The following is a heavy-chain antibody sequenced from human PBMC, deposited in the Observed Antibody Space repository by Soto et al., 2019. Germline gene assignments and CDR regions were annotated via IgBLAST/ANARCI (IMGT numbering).Heavy chain of an antibody. CDR1: GGSISSGDYY. J-gene: IGHJ5*02. V-gene: IGHV4-30-4*01. Sequence: SETLSLTCTVSGGSISSGDYYWSWIRQPPGKGLEWIGYIYYSGSTYYNPSLKSRVTISVDTSKNQFSLKLSSVTAADTAVYYCARGLRYCSSTSCYLGWFDPWGQGTLVTVSS. CDR3: ARGLRYCSSTSCYLGWFDP. CDR2: IYYSGST. D-gene: IGHD2-2*01.